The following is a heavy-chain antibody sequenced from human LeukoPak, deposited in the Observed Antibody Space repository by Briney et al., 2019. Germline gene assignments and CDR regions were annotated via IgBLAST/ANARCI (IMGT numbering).Heavy chain of an antibody. Sequence: GGSLRLSCTASGFTVSSNYMSWVRQAPGKGLVWVSVIYSGGSTYYADSVKGRFTISRDNSKNTLYLQMNSRRAEDTAVYYCAREPYGSAFDSWGPGTLVTVSS. V-gene: IGHV3-66*01. CDR1: GFTVSSNY. CDR3: AREPYGSAFDS. D-gene: IGHD3-10*01. J-gene: IGHJ4*02. CDR2: IYSGGST.